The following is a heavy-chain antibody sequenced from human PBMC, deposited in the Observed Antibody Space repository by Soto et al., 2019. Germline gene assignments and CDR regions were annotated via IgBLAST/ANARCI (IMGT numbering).Heavy chain of an antibody. D-gene: IGHD3-22*01. J-gene: IGHJ5*02. Sequence: GSLRLSGAGSGLNFSRYWMQWVRQAPGKGLVWVSWINSDGSSTSYADSVKGRFTISRDNAKNTLYLQMNSLRAEDTAVYYCTTDPLYYYDSSGYYYAWFGPWGQGSLVTVSS. CDR1: GLNFSRYW. CDR2: INSDGSST. V-gene: IGHV3-74*01. CDR3: TTDPLYYYDSSGYYYAWFGP.